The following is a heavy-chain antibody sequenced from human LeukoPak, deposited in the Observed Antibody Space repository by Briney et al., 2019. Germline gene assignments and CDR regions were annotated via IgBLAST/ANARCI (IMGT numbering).Heavy chain of an antibody. CDR1: GGTFSSYA. V-gene: IGHV1-69*05. Sequence: GASVKVSCKASGGTFSSYAISWVRQAPGQGLEWMGGIIPIFGTANYAQKFQGRVTITTDEPTSTAYMELSSLRSEDTAVYYCARGGYPNLGSFDYWGQGTLVTVSS. J-gene: IGHJ4*02. CDR2: IIPIFGTA. D-gene: IGHD3-22*01. CDR3: ARGGYPNLGSFDY.